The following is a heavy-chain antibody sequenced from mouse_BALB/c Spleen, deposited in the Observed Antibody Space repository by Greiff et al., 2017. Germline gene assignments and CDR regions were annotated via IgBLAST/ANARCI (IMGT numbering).Heavy chain of an antibody. D-gene: IGHD2-3*01. CDR2: ISYDGSN. Sequence: DVKLQESGPGLVKPSQSLSLTCSVTGYSITSGYYWNWIRQFPGNKLEWMGYISYDGSNNYNPSLKNRISITRDTSKNQFFLKLNSVTTEDTATYYCARDHDGPYYFDDWGQGTTLTVSS. J-gene: IGHJ2*01. CDR3: ARDHDGPYYFDD. V-gene: IGHV3-6*02. CDR1: GYSITSGYY.